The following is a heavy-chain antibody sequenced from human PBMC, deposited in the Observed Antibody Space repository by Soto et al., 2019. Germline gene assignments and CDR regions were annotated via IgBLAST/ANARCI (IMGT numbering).Heavy chain of an antibody. V-gene: IGHV1-69*01. CDR3: ARMKCSGGSCFGNWFDP. CDR1: GGTFSSYA. D-gene: IGHD2-15*01. CDR2: NIPIFGTA. J-gene: IGHJ5*02. Sequence: QVQLVQSGAEVKKPGSSVKVSCKASGGTFSSYAISWVRQAPGQGLEWMGGNIPIFGTANYAQKFQGRVTITADESTSTAYMELSSLRSEDTAVYYCARMKCSGGSCFGNWFDPWGQGTLVTVSS.